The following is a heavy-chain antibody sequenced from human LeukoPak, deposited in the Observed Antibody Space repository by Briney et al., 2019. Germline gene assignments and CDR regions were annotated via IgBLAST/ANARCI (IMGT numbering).Heavy chain of an antibody. CDR1: GFTFDDYG. V-gene: IGHV3-21*01. J-gene: IGHJ4*02. D-gene: IGHD6-19*01. CDR3: TRGAGTGWRFDS. Sequence: PGGSLRLSCAASGFTFDDYGMTWVRQAPGKGLEWVSSISHSSSYIYYADSVKGRFTISRDNAKNSLYLQMNSLRAEDTAVYYCTRGAGTGWRFDSWGQGTLLTVSS. CDR2: ISHSSSYI.